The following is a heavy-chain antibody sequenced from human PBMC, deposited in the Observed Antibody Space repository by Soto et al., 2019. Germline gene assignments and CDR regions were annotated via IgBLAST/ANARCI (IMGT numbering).Heavy chain of an antibody. J-gene: IGHJ4*02. Sequence: SVKVSCKASGGTFSSYAISWVRQAPGQGLEWMGGIIPIFGTANYAQKFQGRVTITADESTSTAYMELSSLRSEDTSVYYCAREGGYYDSSGYFEIDYWGQGTLVTVSS. CDR2: IIPIFGTA. CDR3: AREGGYYDSSGYFEIDY. D-gene: IGHD3-22*01. V-gene: IGHV1-69*13. CDR1: GGTFSSYA.